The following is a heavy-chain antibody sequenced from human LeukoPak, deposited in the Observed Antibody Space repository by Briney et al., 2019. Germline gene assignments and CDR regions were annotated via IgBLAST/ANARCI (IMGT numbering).Heavy chain of an antibody. CDR3: ARGYYDSSGFYFDY. CDR1: GGTFSSYA. J-gene: IGHJ4*02. V-gene: IGHV1-69*05. D-gene: IGHD3-22*01. Sequence: VASVKVSCKASGGTFSSYAISWVRQAPGQGLEWMGGIIPIFGTANYAQKFQGRVTITTDESTSTAYMELSSLRSEDTAVYYCARGYYDSSGFYFDYWGQGTLVTVSS. CDR2: IIPIFGTA.